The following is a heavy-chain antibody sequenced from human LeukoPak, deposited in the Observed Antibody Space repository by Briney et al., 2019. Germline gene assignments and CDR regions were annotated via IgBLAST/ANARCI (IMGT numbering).Heavy chain of an antibody. Sequence: ASVKVSCKASGYTFTSYDINWVRQSTGQGLEWMGWMNPNSGNTGYAKKFQGRVNITMNTSISTAYMELSSLRSEDTAVYYCARSVQYQLLDFDYWGQGTLVTVSS. CDR1: GYTFTSYD. CDR3: ARSVQYQLLDFDY. J-gene: IGHJ4*02. CDR2: MNPNSGNT. V-gene: IGHV1-8*03. D-gene: IGHD2-2*01.